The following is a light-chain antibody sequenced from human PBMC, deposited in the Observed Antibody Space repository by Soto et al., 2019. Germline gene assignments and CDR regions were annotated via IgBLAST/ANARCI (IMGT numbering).Light chain of an antibody. V-gene: IGLV1-44*01. Sequence: QSVLTQPPSGSGNPGQRVTISCSGDRSNIGSNSVNWYQQLPGTAPKLLIYSNNQRPSGVPDRFSGSKSGTSASLAISGLQSEDEADYYCAAWDDSLNGRYVFGTGTKLTVL. CDR2: SNN. CDR1: RSNIGSNS. CDR3: AAWDDSLNGRYV. J-gene: IGLJ1*01.